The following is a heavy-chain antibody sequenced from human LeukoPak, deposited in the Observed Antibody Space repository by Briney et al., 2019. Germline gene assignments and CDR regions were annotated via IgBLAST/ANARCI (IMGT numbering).Heavy chain of an antibody. CDR3: AKDAAARPRVVDY. CDR1: GFTFSSYG. D-gene: IGHD6-6*01. V-gene: IGHV3-30*02. J-gene: IGHJ4*02. CDR2: IRYDGSNK. Sequence: GGSLRLSCAASGFTFSSYGMHWVRQAPGKGLEWVAFIRYDGSNKYSADSVKGRFTISRDNSKNTLYLQMNSLRAEDTAVYYCAKDAAARPRVVDYWGQGTLVTVSS.